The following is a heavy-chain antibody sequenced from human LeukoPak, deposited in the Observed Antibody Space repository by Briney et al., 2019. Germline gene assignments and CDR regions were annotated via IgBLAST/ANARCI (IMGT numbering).Heavy chain of an antibody. V-gene: IGHV4-34*01. CDR1: GGSFSGYY. Sequence: PSETLSLTCAVYGGSFSGYYWSWIRQPPGKGLEWIGEINHSGSTNYNPSLKSRATISVDTSKNQFSLKLSSVTAADTAVYYCAGRIIQAAAANYFDYWGQGTLVTVSS. CDR2: INHSGST. J-gene: IGHJ4*02. D-gene: IGHD6-13*01. CDR3: AGRIIQAAAANYFDY.